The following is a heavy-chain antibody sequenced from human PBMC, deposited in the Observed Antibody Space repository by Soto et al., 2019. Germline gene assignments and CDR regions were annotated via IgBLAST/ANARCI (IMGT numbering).Heavy chain of an antibody. V-gene: IGHV1-69*16. CDR3: ARRRYWGVDCENQYYDGMDV. CDR1: GSTFSSYT. D-gene: IGHD2-21*02. Sequence: QVQLVKSGAEVKKPGSSVKVSCRASGSTFSSYTVSWVRQAPGQGLEWLGRIIPVLTTTDYAQRFRGRVTMTTDKSRIMVDMEPSSLRCEDTAVYYGARRRYWGVDCENQYYDGMDVGGQGTTITVSS. CDR2: IIPVLTTT. J-gene: IGHJ6*02.